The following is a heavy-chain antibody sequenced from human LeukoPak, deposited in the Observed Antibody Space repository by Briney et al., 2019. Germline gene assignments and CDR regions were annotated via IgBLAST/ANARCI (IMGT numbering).Heavy chain of an antibody. CDR3: ARGPYYYVSGRPFDY. CDR2: IYTSGST. D-gene: IGHD3-10*01. Sequence: SETLSLTCTVSGGSISSYYWSWIRQPAGKGLEWIGRIYTSGSTNYNPSLKSRVTMSVDTSKNQFSLKLSSVTAADTAVYYCARGPYYYVSGRPFDYWGQGTLVTVSS. J-gene: IGHJ4*02. CDR1: GGSISSYY. V-gene: IGHV4-4*07.